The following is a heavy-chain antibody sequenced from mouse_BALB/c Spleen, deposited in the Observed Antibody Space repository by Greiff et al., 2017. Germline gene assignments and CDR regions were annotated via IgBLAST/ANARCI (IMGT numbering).Heavy chain of an antibody. D-gene: IGHD1-1*01. CDR1: GDSITSGY. CDR2: ISYSGST. CDR3: ARYNYGSSYAMDY. Sequence: EVMLVESGPSLVKPSQTLSLTCSVTGDSITSGYWNWIRKFPGNKLEYMGYISYSGSTYYNPSLKSRISITRDTSKNQYYLQLNSVTTEDTATYYCARYNYGSSYAMDYWGQGTSVTVSS. J-gene: IGHJ4*01. V-gene: IGHV3-8*02.